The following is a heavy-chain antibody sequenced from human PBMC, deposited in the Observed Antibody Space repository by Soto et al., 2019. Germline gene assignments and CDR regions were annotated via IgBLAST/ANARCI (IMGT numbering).Heavy chain of an antibody. CDR3: ARGRGHSSGWGSYYCYGLDV. J-gene: IGHJ6*02. D-gene: IGHD6-19*01. V-gene: IGHV4-34*01. CDR1: GGSLNGFD. CDR2: VDHGGTT. Sequence: QVQLQQWGAGLLKTSETLSLTCAVYGGSLNGFDWTWIRQPPGKGLEWIGEVDHGGTTSYNPSLKSRITISVDTSKNQFSLKMSSVTAADTAVYYCARGRGHSSGWGSYYCYGLDVWGQGTAVTVSS.